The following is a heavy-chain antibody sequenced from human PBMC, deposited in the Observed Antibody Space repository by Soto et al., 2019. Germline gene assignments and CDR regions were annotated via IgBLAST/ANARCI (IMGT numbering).Heavy chain of an antibody. D-gene: IGHD6-13*01. CDR3: ARDPYSSSHGTGGAAFDI. V-gene: IGHV4-4*02. Sequence: QVQLQESGPGLVKPSGTLSLTCAVSSGSISSSNWWSWVRQPPGKGLEWIGEIYHSGSTNYNPSLKSRVTISVDKSKNQFSLKLSSVTAADTAVYYCARDPYSSSHGTGGAAFDIWGQGTMVTVSS. CDR2: IYHSGST. CDR1: SGSISSSNW. J-gene: IGHJ3*02.